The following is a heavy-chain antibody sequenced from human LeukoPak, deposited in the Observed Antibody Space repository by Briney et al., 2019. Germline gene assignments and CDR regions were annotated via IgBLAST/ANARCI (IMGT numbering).Heavy chain of an antibody. CDR1: GYTFTGYY. Sequence: ASVKVSCKPSGYTFTGYYMHWVRQAPGQGLEWMGRINPNSGGTNYAQKFQGRVTMTRDTSISTAYMELSRLRSDDTAVYYCARDNYGDYERDWFDPWGQGTLVTVSS. J-gene: IGHJ5*02. V-gene: IGHV1-2*06. CDR3: ARDNYGDYERDWFDP. D-gene: IGHD4-17*01. CDR2: INPNSGGT.